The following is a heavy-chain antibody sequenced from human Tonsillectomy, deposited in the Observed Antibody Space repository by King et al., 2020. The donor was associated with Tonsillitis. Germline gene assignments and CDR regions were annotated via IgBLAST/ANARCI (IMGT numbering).Heavy chain of an antibody. CDR2: IYPGDSDT. D-gene: IGHD3-3*01. CDR3: AGTRRYYDFWSGSNGYFDL. V-gene: IGHV5-51*01. J-gene: IGHJ2*01. CDR1: GYSFTSYW. Sequence: QLVQSGAEVKKPGESLKISCKGSGYSFTSYWIGWVRQMPGKGLEWMGIIYPGDSDTRYSPSFQGQVTISADKSISTAYLQWSSLKASDTAMYYCAGTRRYYDFWSGSNGYFDLWGRGTLVTVSS.